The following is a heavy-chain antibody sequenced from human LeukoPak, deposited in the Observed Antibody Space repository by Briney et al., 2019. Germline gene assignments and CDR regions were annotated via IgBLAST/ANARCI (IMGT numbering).Heavy chain of an antibody. CDR2: ISDDGSNT. CDR1: GFTLSNFG. D-gene: IGHD5-18*01. Sequence: GGSLRLSCTASGFTLSNFGMHWVRQAPGKGLEWVAVISDDGSNTLYADSVKGRFTISRDNSKNTLYLQLNSLRPEDTAVYYCAKDADTATIIYWYFDLWGRGTLVTVSS. V-gene: IGHV3-30*18. CDR3: AKDADTATIIYWYFDL. J-gene: IGHJ2*01.